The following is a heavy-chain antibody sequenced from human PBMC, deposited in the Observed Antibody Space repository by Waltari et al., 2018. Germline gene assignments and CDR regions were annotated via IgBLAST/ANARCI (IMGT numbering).Heavy chain of an antibody. J-gene: IGHJ5*02. D-gene: IGHD3-16*01. CDR3: SRGQVSSVWGGWFDP. CDR1: GGSFSGYY. V-gene: IGHV4-34*01. CDR2: INHSGST. Sequence: QVQLQQWGAGLLKPSETLSLTCAVYGGSFSGYYWSWIRQPPGKGLEWIGEINHSGSTNYNPHLKSRVTISVDTSKNQFSLKLSSVTAADTAVYYCSRGQVSSVWGGWFDPWGQGTLVTVSS.